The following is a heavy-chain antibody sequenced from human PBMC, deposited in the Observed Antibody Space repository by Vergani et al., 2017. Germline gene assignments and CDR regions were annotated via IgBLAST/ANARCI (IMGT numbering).Heavy chain of an antibody. CDR1: GYTFTGYY. V-gene: IGHV1-2*02. J-gene: IGHJ4*02. D-gene: IGHD6-13*01. CDR2: INPNSGGT. CDR3: ARGPPVAAAGRYYFDY. Sequence: QVQLVQSGAEVKKPGASVKVSCKASGYTFTGYYMHWVRQAPGQGLEWMGWINPNSGGTNYAQKFQGRVTMTRDTSISTAYMELSRLRSDDTAVYYCARGPPVAAAGRYYFDYWGQGTLVTVSS.